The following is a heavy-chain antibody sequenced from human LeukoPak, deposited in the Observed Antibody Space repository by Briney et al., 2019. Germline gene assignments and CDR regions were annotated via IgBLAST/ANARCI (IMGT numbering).Heavy chain of an antibody. CDR2: IKPDGSEK. Sequence: GGSLRLSCAASGFTFSGYWMTWVRQAPGKGLEWVANIKPDGSEKYYVDSVKGRFTISRDNAKDSLDPQMNSLRAEDTAVYYCASRHFDYWGQGTLVTVSS. CDR1: GFTFSGYW. V-gene: IGHV3-7*05. J-gene: IGHJ4*02. CDR3: ASRHFDY.